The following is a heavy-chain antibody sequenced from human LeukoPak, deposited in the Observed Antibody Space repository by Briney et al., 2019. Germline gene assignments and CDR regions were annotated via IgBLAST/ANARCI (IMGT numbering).Heavy chain of an antibody. D-gene: IGHD6-13*01. Sequence: ASVKVSCTASGGTFSSYAISWVRQPPGKGLEWMGRIIPIVGIANYAQKFQGRVTITADKSTSTAYMELSSLRSEDTAVYYCASARMDSSSWYSTWGQGTMVTVSS. CDR1: GGTFSSYA. V-gene: IGHV1-69*04. CDR2: IIPIVGIA. J-gene: IGHJ3*01. CDR3: ASARMDSSSWYST.